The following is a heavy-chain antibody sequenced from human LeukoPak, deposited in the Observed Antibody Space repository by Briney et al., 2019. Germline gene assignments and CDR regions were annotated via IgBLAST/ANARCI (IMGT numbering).Heavy chain of an antibody. V-gene: IGHV4-34*01. Sequence: SETLSLTCAVYGGSFSGYYWRWVRQPPGKGLEWIGEINHSGSTNYNPSLKSRVTISVDTSKNQFSLKLSSVTAADTAVYYCASHYYDFWSGLDYWGQGTLVTVSS. J-gene: IGHJ4*02. CDR2: INHSGST. CDR3: ASHYYDFWSGLDY. CDR1: GGSFSGYY. D-gene: IGHD3-3*01.